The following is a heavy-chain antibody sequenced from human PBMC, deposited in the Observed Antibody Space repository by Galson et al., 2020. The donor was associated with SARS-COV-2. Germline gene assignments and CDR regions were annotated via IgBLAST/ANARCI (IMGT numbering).Heavy chain of an antibody. V-gene: IGHV4-39*01. D-gene: IGHD2-15*01. Sequence: SETLSLTCTVSGGSIRSSSYYWGWIRQPPGKGLEWIGSIYYSGSTYYNPSLKSRVTISVDTSKNQFSLKLSSVTAADTAVYYCARQKRPLYCSGGSCYSIVGWFDPWGQGTLVTVSS. CDR3: ARQKRPLYCSGGSCYSIVGWFDP. CDR2: IYYSGST. CDR1: GGSIRSSSYY. J-gene: IGHJ5*02.